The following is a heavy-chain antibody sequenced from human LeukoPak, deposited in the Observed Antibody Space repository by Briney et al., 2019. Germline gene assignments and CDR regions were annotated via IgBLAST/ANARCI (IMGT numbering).Heavy chain of an antibody. V-gene: IGHV3-30*03. CDR3: ARSIAVAGSHFDY. CDR1: GFTFSSYG. Sequence: GRSLRLSCAASGFTFSSYGMHWVRQAPGKGLEWVAVISYDGSNKYYADSVKGRFTISRDNSKNTLYLQMNSLRAEDTAVYYCARSIAVAGSHFDYWGQGTLVTVSS. D-gene: IGHD6-19*01. J-gene: IGHJ4*02. CDR2: ISYDGSNK.